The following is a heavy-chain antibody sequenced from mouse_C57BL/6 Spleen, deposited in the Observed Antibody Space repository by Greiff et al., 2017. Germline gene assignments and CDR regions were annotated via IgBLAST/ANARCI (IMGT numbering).Heavy chain of an antibody. V-gene: IGHV1-72*01. CDR2: IDPNSGGT. CDR1: GYTFTSYW. D-gene: IGHD1-1*01. Sequence: QVQLQQPGAELVKPGASVKLSCKASGYTFTSYWMHWVKQRPGRGLEWIGRIDPNSGGTKYNEKFKSKATLTVDKPSSTAYMQLSSLTSDDSAVYYCARGVITTVVVPFDYWGQGTTLTVSS. J-gene: IGHJ2*01. CDR3: ARGVITTVVVPFDY.